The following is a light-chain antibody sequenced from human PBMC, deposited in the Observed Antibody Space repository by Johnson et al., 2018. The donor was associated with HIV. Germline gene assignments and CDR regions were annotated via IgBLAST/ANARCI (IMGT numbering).Light chain of an antibody. V-gene: IGLV1-51*01. CDR3: ATWDTSLSAGGV. CDR1: SSNIGNNY. J-gene: IGLJ1*01. CDR2: DNN. Sequence: QSVLTQPPSVSAAPGQKVTISSSGSSSNIGNNYVSWYQQLPGTAPKLLIYDNNKRPSGIPDRFSGSKSGTSATLGITGLQTGDEADYYCATWDTSLSAGGVFGTGTKVTVL.